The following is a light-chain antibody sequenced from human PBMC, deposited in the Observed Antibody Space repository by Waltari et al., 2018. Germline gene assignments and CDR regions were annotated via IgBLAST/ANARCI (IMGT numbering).Light chain of an antibody. Sequence: EIVLTQSPGTLSLSPGERATLSCRASQSVSSTYLAWCQQKPGQAPRLLNYGASSRASGIPDRFSGSGSGTDFTLTISRREPEYFAVYYCQHFGSSLPYTFGQGTKLEIK. V-gene: IGKV3-20*01. J-gene: IGKJ2*01. CDR3: QHFGSSLPYT. CDR2: GAS. CDR1: QSVSSTY.